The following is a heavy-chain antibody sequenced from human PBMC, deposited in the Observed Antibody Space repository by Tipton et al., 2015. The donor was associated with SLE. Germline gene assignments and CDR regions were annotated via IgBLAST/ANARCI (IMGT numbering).Heavy chain of an antibody. Sequence: LSLTCAVYGGSFSGYYWSWIRQPPGKGLEWVSSISSSSSYIYYADSVKGRFTISRDNAKNSLYLQMNSLRAEDTAVYYCARDRLAAAGDWFDPWGQGTLVTVSS. J-gene: IGHJ5*02. V-gene: IGHV3-11*06. CDR2: ISSSSSYI. D-gene: IGHD6-13*01. CDR1: GGSFSGYY. CDR3: ARDRLAAAGDWFDP.